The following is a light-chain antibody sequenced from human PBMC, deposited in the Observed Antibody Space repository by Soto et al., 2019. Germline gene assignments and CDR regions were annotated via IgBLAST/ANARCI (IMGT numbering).Light chain of an antibody. Sequence: QSALTQPPSASGSPGQSVTISCTGTSSDIGGNNYVSWYQQHPGKAPKLMIYEVTKRPSGVPDRFSGSMSGNTASLTVSGLQAEDEADYYCSSNGGSCRDVVFGGGTKLTVL. J-gene: IGLJ2*01. V-gene: IGLV2-8*01. CDR3: SSNGGSCRDVV. CDR2: EVT. CDR1: SSDIGGNNY.